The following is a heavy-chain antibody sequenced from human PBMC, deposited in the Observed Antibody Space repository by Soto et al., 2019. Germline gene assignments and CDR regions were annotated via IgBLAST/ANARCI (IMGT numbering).Heavy chain of an antibody. D-gene: IGHD2-2*02. CDR3: ARGGEVPASIREYYYGLDV. Sequence: QAQLVQSGAEVKKPGSSVKVSCKGFGVICTSYAISWVRQAPGQGPEWLGGIIPMFGTPNYAQKFQGRVTISVDKSTRTAYMELNSLRSEDTAVYYCARGGEVPASIREYYYGLDVWGQGTTVTVSS. CDR2: IIPMFGTP. J-gene: IGHJ6*02. V-gene: IGHV1-69*06. CDR1: GVICTSYA.